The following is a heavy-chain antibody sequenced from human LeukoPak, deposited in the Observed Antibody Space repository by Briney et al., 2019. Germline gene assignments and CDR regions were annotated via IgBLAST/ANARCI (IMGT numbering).Heavy chain of an antibody. D-gene: IGHD5-12*01. CDR2: ISSSGSTI. CDR1: EFTFSRYE. V-gene: IGHV3-48*03. Sequence: GGSLRLSCAASEFTFSRYEMIWVRQAPGKGLEGVSYISSSGSTIYYADSVKGRFTISRDNAKDSLYLQMNSLRAEDTAVYYCARDPGSGYEEHFDYWGQGTLVTVSP. CDR3: ARDPGSGYEEHFDY. J-gene: IGHJ4*02.